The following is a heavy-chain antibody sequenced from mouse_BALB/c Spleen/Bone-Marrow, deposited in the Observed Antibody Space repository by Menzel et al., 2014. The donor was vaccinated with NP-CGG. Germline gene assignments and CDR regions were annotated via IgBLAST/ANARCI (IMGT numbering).Heavy chain of an antibody. J-gene: IGHJ2*01. CDR3: ARLGYYGYHDN. D-gene: IGHD1-2*01. V-gene: IGHV4-2*02. Sequence: EVQGEESGGGLVQPGGSLNLACVASGFDFGRCWMSWARQAPGKGLEWIGEINPGSSTINYSPSLKDKFIMSRDNAKNTLYLQMRKVRSEDTALYYCARLGYYGYHDNWGQGTTLTVSS. CDR1: GFDFGRCW. CDR2: INPGSSTI.